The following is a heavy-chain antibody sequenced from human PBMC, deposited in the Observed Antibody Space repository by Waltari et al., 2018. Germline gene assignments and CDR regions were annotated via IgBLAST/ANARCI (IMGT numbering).Heavy chain of an antibody. CDR2: INGGGNT. J-gene: IGHJ4*02. CDR1: GFTLSSYA. V-gene: IGHV3-23*01. CDR3: AKSGGGYPRGIDY. Sequence: EVRLLESGGGLVQPGGSLRLSCAASGFTLSSYAMSWVRLAPGKGLEWVSAINGGGNTYSGDAGKGRFTISRDNSKNTLDLQMNSLGAEDAAVYYCAKSGGGYPRGIDYWGQGTLVTVSS. D-gene: IGHD1-26*01.